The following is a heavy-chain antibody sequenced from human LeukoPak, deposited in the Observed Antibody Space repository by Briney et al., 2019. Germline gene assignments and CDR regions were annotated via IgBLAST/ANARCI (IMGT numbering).Heavy chain of an antibody. CDR3: AKGGYSYGARDAFDI. D-gene: IGHD5-18*01. Sequence: GGSLRLSRAASGFTFSTYAMSWVRQAPGKGLEWVSSISAGGGSTYYADSVKGRFTISRDNSKNTLYLQMNSLRAEDTALYYCAKGGYSYGARDAFDIWGQGTMVTVSS. CDR1: GFTFSTYA. J-gene: IGHJ3*02. V-gene: IGHV3-23*01. CDR2: ISAGGGST.